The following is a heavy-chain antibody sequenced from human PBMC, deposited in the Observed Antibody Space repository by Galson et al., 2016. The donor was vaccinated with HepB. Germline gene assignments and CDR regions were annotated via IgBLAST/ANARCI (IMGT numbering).Heavy chain of an antibody. CDR3: ARTTGDCGGDCSWFDP. V-gene: IGHV4-31*03. CDR2: IFYSGTT. CDR1: GGSISSVNYY. J-gene: IGHJ5*01. Sequence: TLSLTCTVSGGSISSVNYYWSWIRQHPGKGLEWIGYIFYSGTTHYNPSLKSRVTMSMDTSKNHFSLKLNSMTAADTAVYYCARTTGDCGGDCSWFDPWGQGTLSPSPQ. D-gene: IGHD2-21*02.